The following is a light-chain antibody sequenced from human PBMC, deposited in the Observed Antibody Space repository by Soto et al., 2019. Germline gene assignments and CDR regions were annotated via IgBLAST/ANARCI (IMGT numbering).Light chain of an antibody. CDR1: QSVSSSY. CDR3: QQYGSSPVT. Sequence: EVVLTQSPGTLSLSPGQRATLSCRASQSVSSSYLAWYQQKPGQAPRLLIYGASSRATGIPDRFSGSGSGTDFTLTISRLEPEDFAVYYCQQYGSSPVTFGQGTKV. CDR2: GAS. V-gene: IGKV3-20*01. J-gene: IGKJ1*01.